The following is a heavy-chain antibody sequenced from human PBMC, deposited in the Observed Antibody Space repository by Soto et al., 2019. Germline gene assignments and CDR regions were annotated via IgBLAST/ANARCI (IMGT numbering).Heavy chain of an antibody. CDR3: ASSFTSSQWRYGMDV. CDR1: DYTFTSYG. D-gene: IGHD2-2*01. V-gene: IGHV1-18*01. J-gene: IGHJ6*02. CDR2: ISAYNGNT. Sequence: GASVKVSCKASDYTFTSYGISWVRQAPGQGLEWMGWISAYNGNTNYAQKLQGRVTMTTDTSTSTAYMELRSLRSDDTAVYYCASSFTSSQWRYGMDVWGQGTTVTVSS.